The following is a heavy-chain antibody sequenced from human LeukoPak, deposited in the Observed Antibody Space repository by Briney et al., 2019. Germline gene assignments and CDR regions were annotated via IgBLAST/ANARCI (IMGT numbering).Heavy chain of an antibody. J-gene: IGHJ4*02. Sequence: GESLKISCKGSGYSLTSYWIGWVRQMPGKGLEWMGIIYPGDSDTRYSPSFQGQVTISADKSISTAYLQWGSLKASDTATYYCAISDTTVTGPYYFDYWGQGTLVTVSS. D-gene: IGHD4-17*01. CDR2: IYPGDSDT. CDR1: GYSLTSYW. V-gene: IGHV5-51*01. CDR3: AISDTTVTGPYYFDY.